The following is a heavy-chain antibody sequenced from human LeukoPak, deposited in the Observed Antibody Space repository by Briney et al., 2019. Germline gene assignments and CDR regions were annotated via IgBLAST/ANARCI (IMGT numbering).Heavy chain of an antibody. Sequence: ASVKVSCKVSGYTLTGLSMHWVRQAPGKGLEWMGGFDPEDGETIYAQKFQGRVTMTEDTSTDTAYMELSSLRSEDTAVYYCATALYYYDSSGVYFDYWGQGTLVTVSS. CDR2: FDPEDGET. V-gene: IGHV1-24*01. CDR1: GYTLTGLS. J-gene: IGHJ4*02. CDR3: ATALYYYDSSGVYFDY. D-gene: IGHD3-22*01.